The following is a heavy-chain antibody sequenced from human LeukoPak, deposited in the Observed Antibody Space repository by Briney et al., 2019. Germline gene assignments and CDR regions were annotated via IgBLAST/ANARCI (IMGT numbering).Heavy chain of an antibody. CDR3: ARERESGRSDAFDF. D-gene: IGHD3-10*01. CDR2: INPNTGGT. J-gene: IGHJ3*01. V-gene: IGHV1-2*02. Sequence: ASVMVSCKPSGYIFTRYYIHWVRQAPGQGLEWMGWINPNTGGTNYAQDFQGRVTMTSDTYVSTAYMDLRSLKSDDTAVYFCARERESGRSDAFDFWGQGTMVTVSS. CDR1: GYIFTRYY.